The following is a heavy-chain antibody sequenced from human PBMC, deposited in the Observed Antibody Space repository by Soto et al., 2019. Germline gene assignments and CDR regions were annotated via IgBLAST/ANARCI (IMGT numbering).Heavy chain of an antibody. CDR1: GGTFSSYA. D-gene: IGHD3-3*01. J-gene: IGHJ6*02. Sequence: QVQLVQSGAEVKKPGSSVKVSCTASGGTFSSYAISWVRQAPGQGLEWMGGIIPIFGTANYAQKFQGRVTITADESTSAAYMELSRLRPEDTAVYYCARSRYYDFWSAQIPLYYYCGLDVWGQVTTVTVSS. CDR2: IIPIFGTA. CDR3: ARSRYYDFWSAQIPLYYYCGLDV. V-gene: IGHV1-69*01.